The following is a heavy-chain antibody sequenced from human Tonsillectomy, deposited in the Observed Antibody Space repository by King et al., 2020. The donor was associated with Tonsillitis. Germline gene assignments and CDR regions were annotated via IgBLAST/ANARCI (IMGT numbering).Heavy chain of an antibody. V-gene: IGHV3-11*06. J-gene: IGHJ5*02. CDR3: ARKHPPCSTSCHMAYFFDP. D-gene: IGHD2-2*02. CDR2: ISSSSGYT. Sequence: VQLVESGGGLVKPGGSLRLSCAASGFNLSDYYMTWIRQAPGKGLEWLSYISSSSGYTNYADSVKGRFTLSRDNAKNSLFLQMNSLRAEDTAVYYCARKHPPCSTSCHMAYFFDPWGQGTLVTVSA. CDR1: GFNLSDYY.